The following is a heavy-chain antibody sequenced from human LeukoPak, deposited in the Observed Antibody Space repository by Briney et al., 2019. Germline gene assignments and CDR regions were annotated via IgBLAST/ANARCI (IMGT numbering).Heavy chain of an antibody. V-gene: IGHV1-18*01. CDR1: NYTFTSYS. Sequence: ASVKVSCKASNYTFTSYSISWVRQAPGQGLEWMGWISAYNGNTNYAQNLQGRVTMTTDTSTSTAYMELRSLRSDDTAVYYCARADYYGSGRASAFDIRGQGTMVTVSS. CDR3: ARADYYGSGRASAFDI. CDR2: ISAYNGNT. D-gene: IGHD3-10*01. J-gene: IGHJ3*02.